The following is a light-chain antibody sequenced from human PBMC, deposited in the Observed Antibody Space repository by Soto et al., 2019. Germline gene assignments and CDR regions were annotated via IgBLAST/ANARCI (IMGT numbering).Light chain of an antibody. CDR2: GAS. Sequence: AIQMTQSPSSLSASVGDTVTITCRASQDISDHVGWYQQTPGKAPKLLISGASRLQSGVPSRFSGSGSGAAFTLTITSLRPEDSATYYCLQTHNYPRTFGQATKVDNK. CDR1: QDISDH. J-gene: IGKJ1*01. CDR3: LQTHNYPRT. V-gene: IGKV1-6*01.